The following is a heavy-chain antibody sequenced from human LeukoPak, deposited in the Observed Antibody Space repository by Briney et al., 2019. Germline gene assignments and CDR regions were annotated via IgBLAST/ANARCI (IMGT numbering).Heavy chain of an antibody. D-gene: IGHD2-2*01. V-gene: IGHV4-39*01. CDR2: VYSSGST. CDR1: GDSISRTSFY. CDR3: ARQRVGIVPAAYFDN. J-gene: IGHJ4*02. Sequence: SETLSLTCIISGDSISRTSFYWGWIRQPPGKGLEWIGSVYSSGSTNYNPSLKSRVTISVDMFKDQFSLRVTSVTAADTAVYYCARQRVGIVPAAYFDNWGQGTLVTVSS.